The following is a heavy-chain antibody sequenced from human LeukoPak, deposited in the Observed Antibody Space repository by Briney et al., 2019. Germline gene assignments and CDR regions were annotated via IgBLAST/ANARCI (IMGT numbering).Heavy chain of an antibody. CDR2: IYYSGST. D-gene: IGHD3-22*01. CDR1: GGSISSGGYY. Sequence: SETLSLTCTVSGGSISSGGYYWSWIRQHPGKGLEWIGYIYYSGSTYYSPSLKSRVTISVDTSKNQFSLKLSSVTAADTAVYYCARARDSSGYSLDAFDIWGQGTMVTVSS. CDR3: ARARDSSGYSLDAFDI. J-gene: IGHJ3*02. V-gene: IGHV4-31*03.